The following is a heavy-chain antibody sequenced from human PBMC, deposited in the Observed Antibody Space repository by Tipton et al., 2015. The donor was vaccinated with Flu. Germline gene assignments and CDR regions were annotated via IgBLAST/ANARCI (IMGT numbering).Heavy chain of an antibody. CDR1: GYILSTDW. CDR2: MSPDSGDA. D-gene: IGHD3-3*01. J-gene: IGHJ5*02. Sequence: QLVQSGPEVTEPGKSLRISCEGSGYILSTDWIDWVRQAPGQGLEWMGWMSPDSGDAGSAQKFQGRVTMTRDTSISTAYMELSSLRSDDTAIYYCGRVYSDSAAAGNWFDPWGQGTLVTVSS. V-gene: IGHV1-8*02. CDR3: GRVYSDSAAAGNWFDP.